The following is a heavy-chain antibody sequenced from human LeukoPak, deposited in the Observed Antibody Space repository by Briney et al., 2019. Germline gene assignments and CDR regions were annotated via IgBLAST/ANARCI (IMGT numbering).Heavy chain of an antibody. CDR1: GGSISSGSYY. V-gene: IGHV4-61*02. CDR2: IYTSGST. CDR3: ARASYGWNWFDP. J-gene: IGHJ5*02. D-gene: IGHD5-18*01. Sequence: SQTLSLTCTVSGGSISSGSYYWSWIRQPAGKGLEWIGRIYTSGSTNYNPSLKSRVTMSVDTSKNQFSLKLSSVTAADTAVYYCARASYGWNWFDPWGQGTLVTVSS.